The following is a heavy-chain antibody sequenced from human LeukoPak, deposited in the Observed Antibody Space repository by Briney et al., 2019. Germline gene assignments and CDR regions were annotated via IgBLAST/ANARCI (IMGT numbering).Heavy chain of an antibody. V-gene: IGHV3-53*01. D-gene: IGHD3-16*01. CDR1: GLTLSDSF. CDR2: IYNADTT. Sequence: GGSLRLSCAVSGLTLSDSFMTWVRQAPGKGLQWVSVIYNADTTQYTDSVKGRFTISRDNSKNMVYLQLNSLRDEDTAVYYCARGPRGSYYVYWGQGTLVTVSS. J-gene: IGHJ4*02. CDR3: ARGPRGSYYVY.